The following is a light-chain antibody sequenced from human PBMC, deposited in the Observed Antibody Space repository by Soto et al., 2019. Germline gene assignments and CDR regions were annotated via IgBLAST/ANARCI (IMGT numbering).Light chain of an antibody. Sequence: EIVLTQSPATLSLSPGERATLSCRASQSVSSYLAWYQQKPGQAPRLLIYDASNRATGIPARFSGSGSGTEFPLTISSLEPEDFAVYYCQQRSNWPLTFGPGTKVDIK. CDR3: QQRSNWPLT. V-gene: IGKV3-11*01. J-gene: IGKJ3*01. CDR2: DAS. CDR1: QSVSSY.